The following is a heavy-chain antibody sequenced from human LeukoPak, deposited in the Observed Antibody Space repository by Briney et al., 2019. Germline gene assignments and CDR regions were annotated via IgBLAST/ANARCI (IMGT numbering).Heavy chain of an antibody. CDR3: ARTYYYGSGSYSEGAFDI. Sequence: ASVKVSCKASGYTFTSYGISWVRQAPGQGLEWMGWVNPRGGSTKYALNFQGRVTMTRDTSISTAYMELSRLRSDETAVYYCARTYYYGSGSYSEGAFDIWGQGTMVTVSS. J-gene: IGHJ3*02. V-gene: IGHV1-2*02. D-gene: IGHD3-10*01. CDR1: GYTFTSYG. CDR2: VNPRGGST.